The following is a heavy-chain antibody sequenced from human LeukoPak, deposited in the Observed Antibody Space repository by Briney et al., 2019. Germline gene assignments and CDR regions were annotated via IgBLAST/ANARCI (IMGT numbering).Heavy chain of an antibody. CDR3: ARPSDYGDYIDY. Sequence: ASVKVSSMGAGYTFTDYYMHWVRQAPREGREWMAKINPNRGATAYAERFQGRVTLTRDTYISTMYMELRTLTSGDTAVYYCARPSDYGDYIDYWGQGTPVTVSS. V-gene: IGHV1-2*02. CDR1: GYTFTDYY. CDR2: INPNRGAT. D-gene: IGHD4-17*01. J-gene: IGHJ4*02.